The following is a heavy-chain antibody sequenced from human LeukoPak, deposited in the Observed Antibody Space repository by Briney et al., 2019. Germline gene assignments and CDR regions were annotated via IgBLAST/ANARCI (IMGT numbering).Heavy chain of an antibody. J-gene: IGHJ4*02. V-gene: IGHV4-39*07. CDR2: FYYSGST. D-gene: IGHD4-11*01. CDR1: GGSITSSTYY. CDR3: ARAVYGPYSTLDY. Sequence: SETLSLTCTVSGGSITSSTYYWGWIRQPPGKGLEWNGSFYYSGSTYYNPSLRSRVTISVDMSKNHFSLRLSSVTAADTAMYYCARAVYGPYSTLDYWGQGILVTVSS.